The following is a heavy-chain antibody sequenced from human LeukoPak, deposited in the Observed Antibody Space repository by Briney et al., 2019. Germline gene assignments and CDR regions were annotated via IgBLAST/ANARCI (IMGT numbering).Heavy chain of an antibody. V-gene: IGHV1-2*02. J-gene: IGHJ4*02. CDR3: ARIGVGATTSEVDY. CDR1: GYTFTGYY. CDR2: INPNSGGT. D-gene: IGHD1-26*01. Sequence: ASVKVSCKASGYTFTGYYMHWVRQAPGQGLEWMRWINPNSGGTNYAQKFQGRVTMTRDTSISTAYMELSRLRSDDTAVYYCARIGVGATTSEVDYWGQGTLVTVSS.